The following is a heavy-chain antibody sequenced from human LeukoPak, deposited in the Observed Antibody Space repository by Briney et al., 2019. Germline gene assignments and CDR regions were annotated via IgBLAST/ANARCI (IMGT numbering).Heavy chain of an antibody. Sequence: SETLSLTCTAPGGSIRSYYWSWIRQPPGKGLEWVGHLYYTGSANHNSPLKRRITISIDTSKNQLSLKQRPITTAATAAHNCTRHSNPLYGMDVWGQGTTVTVSS. CDR2: LYYTGSA. D-gene: IGHD1-14*01. V-gene: IGHV4-59*08. CDR1: GGSIRSYY. J-gene: IGHJ6*02. CDR3: TRHSNPLYGMDV.